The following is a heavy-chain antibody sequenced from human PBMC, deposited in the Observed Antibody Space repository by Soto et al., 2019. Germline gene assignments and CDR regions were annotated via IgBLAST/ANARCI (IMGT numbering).Heavy chain of an antibody. V-gene: IGHV4-59*01. D-gene: IGHD6-19*01. CDR2: VYYTGST. CDR3: ARSVAVPGAHIDY. Sequence: QVQLQESGPGLVKPSETLSLTCSVSGGSISGSYWSWIRQSPGKGLEWLGYVYYTGSTNYSPSFRSRVSISVDTSKNEFSLRLSSVTAADTAVYFCARSVAVPGAHIDYWGQGTQVTVSS. J-gene: IGHJ4*02. CDR1: GGSISGSY.